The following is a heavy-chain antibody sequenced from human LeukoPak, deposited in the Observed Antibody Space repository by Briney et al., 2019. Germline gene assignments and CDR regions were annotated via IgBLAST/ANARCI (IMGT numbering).Heavy chain of an antibody. D-gene: IGHD2-21*01. CDR2: IYNTGST. J-gene: IGHJ4*02. Sequence: SETLSLTCAVSGVSIGGYSWSWIRQSPGKGREWMGFIYNTGSTKYNPSLESRATMSVDTSKNQFSLNLISLTATDPAVYFCAGHFVSKNYLEYWGQGILVSVSS. CDR1: GVSIGGYS. CDR3: AGHFVSKNYLEY. V-gene: IGHV4-59*08.